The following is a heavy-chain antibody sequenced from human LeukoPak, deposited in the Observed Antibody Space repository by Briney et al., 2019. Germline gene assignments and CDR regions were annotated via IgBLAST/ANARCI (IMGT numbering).Heavy chain of an antibody. J-gene: IGHJ3*02. CDR1: GGSISSYY. Sequence: SETLSLTCTVSGGSISSYYWSWIRQPPGKGLEWIGYIYYSGSTNYNPSLKSRVTISVDTSKNQFSLKLSSVTAADTAVYYCARAYSGSYWGAFDIWGQGTMVTVSS. V-gene: IGHV4-59*01. CDR2: IYYSGST. CDR3: ARAYSGSYWGAFDI. D-gene: IGHD1-26*01.